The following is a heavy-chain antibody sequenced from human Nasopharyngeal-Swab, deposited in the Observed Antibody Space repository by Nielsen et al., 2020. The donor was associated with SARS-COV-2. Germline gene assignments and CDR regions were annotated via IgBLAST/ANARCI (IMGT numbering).Heavy chain of an antibody. CDR1: GGSFSGYY. J-gene: IGHJ6*02. CDR3: ARVVVVPAAMTGEAYYYYYGMDV. Sequence: SETLSLTCAVYGGSFSGYYWSWIRQPPGKGLEWIGEINHSGSTNYNPSLKSRVTISVDTSKNQFSLKLSSVTAADTAVYYCARVVVVPAAMTGEAYYYYYGMDVWGQGTTVTVSS. D-gene: IGHD2-2*01. CDR2: INHSGST. V-gene: IGHV4-34*01.